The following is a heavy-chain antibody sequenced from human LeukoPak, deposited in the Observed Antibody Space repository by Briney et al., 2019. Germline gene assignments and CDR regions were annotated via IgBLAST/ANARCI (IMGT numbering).Heavy chain of an antibody. CDR3: ARDDYYGSSAYRENPFDV. J-gene: IGHJ3*01. D-gene: IGHD3-22*01. CDR1: GGTFSSYA. Sequence: GASVKVSCKASGGTFSSYAISWLRQAPGQGLEWMGWINPILGTTNYAQKFQGRVTITADESTSTLYMELRSLRSEDTAIYYCARDDYYGSSAYRENPFDVWGQGTMVTVSS. V-gene: IGHV1-69*13. CDR2: INPILGTT.